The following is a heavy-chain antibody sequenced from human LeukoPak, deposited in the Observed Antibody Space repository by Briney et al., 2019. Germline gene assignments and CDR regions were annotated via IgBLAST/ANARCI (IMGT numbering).Heavy chain of an antibody. J-gene: IGHJ5*02. CDR3: ARRRTGYYLNWFDP. V-gene: IGHV1-18*01. Sequence: GASVKVSCKASGYTFTSYGISWVRQAPGQGLEWMGWISAYNGNTNYAQKFQGRVTMTGDMSTSTVYMELSSLRSEDTAVYYCARRRTGYYLNWFDPWGQGTLVTVSS. D-gene: IGHD3/OR15-3a*01. CDR1: GYTFTSYG. CDR2: ISAYNGNT.